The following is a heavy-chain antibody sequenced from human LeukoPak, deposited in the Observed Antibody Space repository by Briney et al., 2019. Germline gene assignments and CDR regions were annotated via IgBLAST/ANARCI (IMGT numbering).Heavy chain of an antibody. V-gene: IGHV4-31*03. CDR1: GGSISSGGYY. CDR3: ARDLPNYYGSGARWFDP. Sequence: SETLSLTCTVSGGSISSGGYYWSWIRQHPGKGLEWIGYIYYSGSTYYNPSLKSRVTISVDTSKNQFSLKLSSVTAADTAVYYCARDLPNYYGSGARWFDPWGQGTLVTVSS. CDR2: IYYSGST. J-gene: IGHJ5*02. D-gene: IGHD3-10*01.